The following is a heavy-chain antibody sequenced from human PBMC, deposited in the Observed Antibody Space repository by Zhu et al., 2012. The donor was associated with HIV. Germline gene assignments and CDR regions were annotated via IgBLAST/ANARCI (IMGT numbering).Heavy chain of an antibody. Sequence: QVQLQESGPGLVKPSETLSLTCTVSGGSISSHYWMWIRQPPGKGLEWIGYIHNSGSTNYDPSLRGRVTISSDTSKNXFSLTLSSVTAADTAVYYCTRDIKGDGYSSFDFWGQGIRGHRVL. CDR3: TRDIKGDGYSSFDF. J-gene: IGHJ4*02. V-gene: IGHV4-59*11. CDR1: GGSISSHY. CDR2: IHNSGST. D-gene: IGHD5-24*01.